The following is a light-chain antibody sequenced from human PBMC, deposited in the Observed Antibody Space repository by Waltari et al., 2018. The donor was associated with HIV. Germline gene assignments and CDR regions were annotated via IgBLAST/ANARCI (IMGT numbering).Light chain of an antibody. CDR2: GAS. CDR1: QTVNTNY. CDR3: QQYGSSPYT. J-gene: IGKJ2*01. V-gene: IGKV3-20*01. Sequence: DMVLTQSPGTLSLSPGERATLSCTAGQTVNTNYLAWYQQKPGQAPTLLIYGASSRATGIPDRFSGSGSGTDFALTIRRLEPEDFALYYCQQYGSSPYTFGQGTKLEIK.